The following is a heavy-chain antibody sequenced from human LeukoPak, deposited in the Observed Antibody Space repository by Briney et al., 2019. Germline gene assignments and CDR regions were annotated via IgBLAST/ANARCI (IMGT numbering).Heavy chain of an antibody. V-gene: IGHV4-59*01. CDR3: ARDQEYSGSYYRYFDY. J-gene: IGHJ4*02. CDR2: IYSRGLTRGST. D-gene: IGHD1-26*01. Sequence: PSETLTLTCTVSGGSLSSYYWSWIQQPPGKGLEWIGYIYSRGLTRGSTNYNPSLKSRVTISVDTSKNQFSLKLSSVTAADTAVYYCARDQEYSGSYYRYFDYWGQGPLVTVSS. CDR1: GGSLSSYY.